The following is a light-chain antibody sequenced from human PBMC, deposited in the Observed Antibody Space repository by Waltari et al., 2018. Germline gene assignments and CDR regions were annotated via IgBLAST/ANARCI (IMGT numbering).Light chain of an antibody. J-gene: IGKJ1*01. CDR1: QSVWRT. CDR2: DAS. V-gene: IGKV3-20*01. CDR3: QKYGTLPAT. Sequence: EIVLTQSPGTLSLSPGERATLYCRASQSVWRTLAWYQQKPCQAPRLLIYDASSRATGVPDRFSGSGSGTDFSLTISRLEPEDFAVYYCQKYGTLPATFGQGTTVEIK.